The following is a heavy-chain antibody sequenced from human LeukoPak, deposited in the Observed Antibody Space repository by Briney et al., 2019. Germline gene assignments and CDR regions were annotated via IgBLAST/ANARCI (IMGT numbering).Heavy chain of an antibody. J-gene: IGHJ3*02. Sequence: PGGSLRLSCAASGFTFSDYYMSWIRQAPGKGLEWVSTIDNSGGTTYYADSVKGRFTISRDNSKNTLYLQMNSLRAEDTALYYCAKEMAAGGADAFDIWGQGTMVTVSS. CDR3: AKEMAAGGADAFDI. V-gene: IGHV3-23*01. CDR1: GFTFSDYY. CDR2: IDNSGGTT. D-gene: IGHD6-13*01.